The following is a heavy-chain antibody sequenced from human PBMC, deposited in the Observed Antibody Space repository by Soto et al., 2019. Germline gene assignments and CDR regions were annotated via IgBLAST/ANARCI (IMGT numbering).Heavy chain of an antibody. CDR2: INPDSGAT. J-gene: IGHJ4*02. Sequence: HEHLVQSGAEVKRPGASLKVSCKASGYSFTGYYIHWVRQAPGQGLEWMGWINPDSGATNYAQNFPGRVTLTSDTSISTASRDLTSLTSDDTAVYYCARGDYGTGGYPFPYFDYWGQGTLVIVSS. V-gene: IGHV1-2*02. D-gene: IGHD2-8*02. CDR3: ARGDYGTGGYPFPYFDY. CDR1: GYSFTGYY.